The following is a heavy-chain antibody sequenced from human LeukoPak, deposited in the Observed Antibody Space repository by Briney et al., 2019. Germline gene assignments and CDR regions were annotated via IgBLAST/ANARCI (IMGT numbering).Heavy chain of an antibody. CDR3: ARLYGSGSYFDY. CDR1: GYTFTYYY. CDR2: INPSGGST. J-gene: IGHJ4*02. Sequence: ASVTVSCKASGYTFTYYYIHWVRQAPGQGLEWMGIINPSGGSTTYAQKFQGRVTMTRDTSTSTVYMELSSLRSEDTAVYYCARLYGSGSYFDYWGQGTLVTVSS. D-gene: IGHD3-10*01. V-gene: IGHV1-46*01.